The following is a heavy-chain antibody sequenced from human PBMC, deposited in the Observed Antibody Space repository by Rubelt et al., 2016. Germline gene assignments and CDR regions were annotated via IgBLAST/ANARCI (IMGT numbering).Heavy chain of an antibody. Sequence: GGGLEWVSYITNSGSIIYYADSVKGRFTISRDNSKTTLFLQMNSLRAEDTAVYYCAKEGLSSGYYYYFDYWGQGTLVTVSS. CDR2: ITNSGSII. J-gene: IGHJ4*02. V-gene: IGHV3-23*01. CDR3: AKEGLSSGYYYYFDY. D-gene: IGHD3-22*01.